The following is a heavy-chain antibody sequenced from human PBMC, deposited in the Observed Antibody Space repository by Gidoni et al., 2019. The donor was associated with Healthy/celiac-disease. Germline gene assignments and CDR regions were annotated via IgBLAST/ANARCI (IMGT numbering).Heavy chain of an antibody. Sequence: EVQLLVSGGGLVQPGGSLRLSCAASGFTFSSYAMRWVRQAPGKGLELFSAISGSGGSTYYADSVKGRCTISRDNSKNTLYLQMNSLRAEDTAVYYCAKTNKQWLVPTLSWGQGTLVTVSS. CDR2: ISGSGGST. D-gene: IGHD6-19*01. J-gene: IGHJ5*02. CDR1: GFTFSSYA. V-gene: IGHV3-23*01. CDR3: AKTNKQWLVPTLS.